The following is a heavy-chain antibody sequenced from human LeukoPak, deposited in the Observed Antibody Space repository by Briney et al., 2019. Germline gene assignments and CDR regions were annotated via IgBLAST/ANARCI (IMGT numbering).Heavy chain of an antibody. CDR3: ARLLRREDY. V-gene: IGHV1-8*03. Sequence: ASVKVSCKASGYTFTSYDINWVRQAAGQGLEWMGYMDANSVKAGYAQKFQGRVTITRNTSINTAYMELSSLRSEDTAVYYCARLLRREDYWGQGTLVTVSS. CDR1: GYTFTSYD. CDR2: MDANSVKA. D-gene: IGHD2-15*01. J-gene: IGHJ4*02.